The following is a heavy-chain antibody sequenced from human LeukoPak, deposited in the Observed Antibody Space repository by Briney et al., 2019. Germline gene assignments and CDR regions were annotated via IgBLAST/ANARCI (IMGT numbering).Heavy chain of an antibody. CDR2: MKPNSGNT. CDR1: GYTFTSYD. D-gene: IGHD3-16*01. Sequence: GASVKVSCKASGYTFTSYDINWVRQATGQGLEWMGWMKPNSGNTGYVQKFQGRVTMTRDTSISTAYMELSSLRSDDTAVYYCATGYYDNVWGYFQGHEFWGQGTLVTVSS. CDR3: ATGYYDNVWGYFQGHEF. V-gene: IGHV1-8*01. J-gene: IGHJ4*02.